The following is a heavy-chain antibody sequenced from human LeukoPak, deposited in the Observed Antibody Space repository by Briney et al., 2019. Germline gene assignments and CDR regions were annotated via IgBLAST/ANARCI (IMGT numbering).Heavy chain of an antibody. D-gene: IGHD3-22*01. V-gene: IGHV4-4*07. CDR2: IYTSGST. J-gene: IGHJ4*02. CDR1: GGSISSYY. CDR3: AREAYYYDSSGYYYLDY. Sequence: SETLSLTCTVSGGSISSYYWSWIRQPAGKGLEWIGRIYTSGSTNYNPSLKSRVTMSVDTSKNQFSLKLSSVTAADTAVYYCAREAYYYDSSGYYYLDYWGQGTLVTVSS.